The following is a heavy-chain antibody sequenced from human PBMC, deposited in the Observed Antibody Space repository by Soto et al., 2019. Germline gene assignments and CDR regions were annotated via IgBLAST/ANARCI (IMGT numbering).Heavy chain of an antibody. J-gene: IGHJ6*02. D-gene: IGHD5-18*01. V-gene: IGHV3-30-3*01. Sequence: VGSLRLSCAASGFTFSSYAMHWVRQAPGKGLEWVAVISYDGSNKYYADSVKGRFTISRDNSKNTLYLQMNSLRAEDTAVYYCARDLVPQAFDSVDVWGQGTTVTVSS. CDR3: ARDLVPQAFDSVDV. CDR1: GFTFSSYA. CDR2: ISYDGSNK.